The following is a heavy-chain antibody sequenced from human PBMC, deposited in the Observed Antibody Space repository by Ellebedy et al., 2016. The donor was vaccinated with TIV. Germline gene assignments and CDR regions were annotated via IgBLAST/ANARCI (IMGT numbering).Heavy chain of an antibody. CDR1: GFTFSSYW. CDR2: IKQDGSDT. CDR3: ARGRYTSGWYPDYFDY. J-gene: IGHJ4*02. V-gene: IGHV3-7*03. Sequence: GESLKISCAASGFTFSSYWMTWVRLAPGKGLEWLANIKQDGSDTYYVDSVKGRFTISRDNGENSLYLHMNSLRAEDTAVYYCARGRYTSGWYPDYFDYWGQGTLVTVSS. D-gene: IGHD6-19*01.